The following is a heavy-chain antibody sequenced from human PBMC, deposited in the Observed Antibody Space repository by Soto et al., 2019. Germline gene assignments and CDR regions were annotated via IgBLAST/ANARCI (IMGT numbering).Heavy chain of an antibody. Sequence: EVQLVESGGGLVKPGGSLRLSCAASGFTFSNAWMNWVRQAPGKGLEWVGRIKSKTDGGTTDYAAPVKGRFTISRDDSKNTLYLQMNSLKTEDTAVYYCTTAQIWFGKLLGMDVWGQGTTVTVSS. D-gene: IGHD3-10*01. J-gene: IGHJ6*02. CDR3: TTAQIWFGKLLGMDV. CDR2: IKSKTDGGTT. CDR1: GFTFSNAW. V-gene: IGHV3-15*07.